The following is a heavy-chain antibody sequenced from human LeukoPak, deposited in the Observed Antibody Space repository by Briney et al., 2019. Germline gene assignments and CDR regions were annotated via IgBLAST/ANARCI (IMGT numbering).Heavy chain of an antibody. CDR3: AKRIRRGIVVVIIESHDAFDI. CDR2: ISGSGGST. D-gene: IGHD3-22*01. Sequence: GGSLRLSCAASGFTFSSYAMSWVRQAPGKGLEWVSAISGSGGSTYYADSVKGRFTISRDNSKNTLYLQMNSLRAEDTAVYYCAKRIRRGIVVVIIESHDAFDIWGQGTMVTVSS. CDR1: GFTFSSYA. V-gene: IGHV3-23*01. J-gene: IGHJ3*02.